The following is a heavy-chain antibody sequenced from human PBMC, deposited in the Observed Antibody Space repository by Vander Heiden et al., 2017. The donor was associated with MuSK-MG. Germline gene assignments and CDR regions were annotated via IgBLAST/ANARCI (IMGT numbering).Heavy chain of an antibody. Sequence: EVQLVESGGGLVKPGGSLRLSCAASGFTFSSYSMNWVRQGQGKGLGWVSSISSSSSYIYYADSVKGRFTISRDNAKNSLYLQMNSLRAEDTAVYYCARAHTAMVEADAFDIWGQGTMVTVSS. CDR1: GFTFSSYS. J-gene: IGHJ3*02. CDR2: ISSSSSYI. D-gene: IGHD5-18*01. CDR3: ARAHTAMVEADAFDI. V-gene: IGHV3-21*01.